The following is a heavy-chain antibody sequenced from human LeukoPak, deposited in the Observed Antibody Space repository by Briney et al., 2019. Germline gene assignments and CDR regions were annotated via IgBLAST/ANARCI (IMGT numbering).Heavy chain of an antibody. CDR2: INPSGGST. J-gene: IGHJ4*02. D-gene: IGHD3-10*01. CDR1: GYTFTSYY. V-gene: IGHV1-46*01. Sequence: GASVKVSCKASGYTFTSYYMHWVRQAPGQGLEWMGIINPSGGSTSYAQKFQGRVTMTRDTSMSTVYMELSSLRSEDTAVYYCARDEFIRRYFDYWGQGTLVTVSS. CDR3: ARDEFIRRYFDY.